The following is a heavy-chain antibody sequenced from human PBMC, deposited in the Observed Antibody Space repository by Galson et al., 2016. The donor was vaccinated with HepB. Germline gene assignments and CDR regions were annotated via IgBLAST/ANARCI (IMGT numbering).Heavy chain of an antibody. CDR3: AKSLLGVTLVSYYYGMDV. V-gene: IGHV3-23*01. Sequence: SLRLSCAASGFTSSSYAMSWVRQAPGKGLEWVSGISGRGGSTYYADSVEGRFTISRDNSKNTLYLQMKSLRAEDTAVYYCAKSLLGVTLVSYYYGMDVWGQGTTVTVSS. D-gene: IGHD2-21*02. CDR1: GFTSSSYA. J-gene: IGHJ6*02. CDR2: ISGRGGST.